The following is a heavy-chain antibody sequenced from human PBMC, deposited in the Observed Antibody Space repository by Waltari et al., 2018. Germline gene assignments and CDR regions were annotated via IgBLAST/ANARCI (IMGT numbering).Heavy chain of an antibody. CDR3: ARGMSSVWYGPFDY. Sequence: QVQLQESGPGLVKPSETLSLTCTVYGGSINIYYWSWNRQPPGKGLEWIGYVYYTGNTIYNPSLESRVTLSADTSKNQVSLRLRSVTAADTAVYYCARGMSSVWYGPFDYWGQGTLVTVSS. D-gene: IGHD6-19*01. CDR1: GGSINIYY. V-gene: IGHV4-59*08. J-gene: IGHJ4*02. CDR2: VYYTGNT.